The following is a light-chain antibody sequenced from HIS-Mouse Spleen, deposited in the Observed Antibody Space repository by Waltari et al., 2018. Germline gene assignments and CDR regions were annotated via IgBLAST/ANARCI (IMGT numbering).Light chain of an antibody. V-gene: IGLV3-21*03. CDR2: DDS. Sequence: SYVLTQPPSVSVAPGKTARITCGGNNIGSKSVHWYQQQPGQAPVLVVYDDSDRPAGMPGRFAGSNSGNTATLTISRVEAGDEADYYCQVWDSSSDHVVFGGGTKLTVL. CDR1: NIGSKS. CDR3: QVWDSSSDHVV. J-gene: IGLJ2*01.